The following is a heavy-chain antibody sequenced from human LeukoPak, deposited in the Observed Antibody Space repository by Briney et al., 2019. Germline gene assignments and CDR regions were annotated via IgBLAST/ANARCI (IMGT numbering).Heavy chain of an antibody. D-gene: IGHD3-10*01. J-gene: IGHJ4*02. V-gene: IGHV1-69*05. CDR2: IIPIFGTA. CDR3: ARYTHYYGSGSYYEGYFDY. CDR1: GGTFSSYA. Sequence: SVKVSCKASGGTFSSYAISWVRQAPGQGLEWMGGIIPIFGTANYAQKFQGRVTITTDGSTSTAYMELSSLRSEDTAVYYCARYTHYYGSGSYYEGYFDYWGQGTLVTVSS.